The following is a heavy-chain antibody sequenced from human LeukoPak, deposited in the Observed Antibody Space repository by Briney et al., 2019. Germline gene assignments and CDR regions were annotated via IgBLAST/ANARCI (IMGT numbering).Heavy chain of an antibody. CDR2: ISYDGSNK. CDR1: GFTFSSYG. CDR3: AKTYYGSGSP. J-gene: IGHJ5*02. Sequence: GGSLRLSCAASGFTFSSYGMPWVRQAPGKGLEWVAVISYDGSNKYYADSVKGRFTISRDNSKNTLYLQMNSLRAEDTAVYYCAKTYYGSGSPWGQGTLVTVSS. V-gene: IGHV3-30*18. D-gene: IGHD3-10*01.